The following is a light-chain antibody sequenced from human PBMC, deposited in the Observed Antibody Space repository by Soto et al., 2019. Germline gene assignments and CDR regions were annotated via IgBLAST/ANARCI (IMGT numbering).Light chain of an antibody. V-gene: IGLV2-14*01. Sequence: QSVLTQPPSVSGSPGQSVTISCTGTSSDIGGYNYVSWYQQHPGKAPKLMIYEVSNRPSGVSNRFSGSKSGYTASLTISGLQAEDEADYYCSSYARSSNVLFGGGTKVTVL. CDR3: SSYARSSNVL. J-gene: IGLJ3*02. CDR2: EVS. CDR1: SSDIGGYNY.